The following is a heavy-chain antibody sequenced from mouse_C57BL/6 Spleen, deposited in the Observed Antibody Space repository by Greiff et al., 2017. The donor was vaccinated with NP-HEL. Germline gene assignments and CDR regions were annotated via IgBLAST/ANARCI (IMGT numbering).Heavy chain of an antibody. D-gene: IGHD6-2*01. CDR3: ARGRERAMDY. CDR1: GYTFTSYG. J-gene: IGHJ4*01. Sequence: QVQLQQSGAELARPGASVKLSCKASGYTFTSYGISWVKQRTGQGLEWIGEIYPRSGNTYYNEKFKGKATLTADKSSSTAYMALRSLTSEDSAVYFCARGRERAMDYWGQGTSVTVSS. CDR2: IYPRSGNT. V-gene: IGHV1-81*01.